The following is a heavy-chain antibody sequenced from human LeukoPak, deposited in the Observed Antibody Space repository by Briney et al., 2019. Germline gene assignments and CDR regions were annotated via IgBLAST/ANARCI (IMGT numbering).Heavy chain of an antibody. CDR2: INHSGST. CDR1: GASFSGYS. J-gene: IGHJ6*03. Sequence: SETLSPTCVVYGASFSGYSGGWIRQPQGKGREWIGAINHSGSTNYNRSLKSRATISVATSKNQSSLRLGSVTPTDPAVYSCATAPFLRYDGWSGYPGDMDVWGKGTTVTVSS. D-gene: IGHD3-3*01. V-gene: IGHV4-34*01. CDR3: ATAPFLRYDGWSGYPGDMDV.